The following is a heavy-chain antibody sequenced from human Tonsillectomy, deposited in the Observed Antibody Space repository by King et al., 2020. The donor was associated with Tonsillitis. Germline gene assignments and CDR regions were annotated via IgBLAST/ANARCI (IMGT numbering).Heavy chain of an antibody. V-gene: IGHV3-23*04. Sequence: VQLVESGGGLVQPGGSLRLSCAASGFTFSRYAISWVRQAPGKGLEWVSAISGSGGSTYYADSVKGRFTISRDNSKNTLYLQMNSLRAEDTAVYYCAKGGCSSTSCYYDCDYWGQGTLVTVSS. CDR1: GFTFSRYA. J-gene: IGHJ4*02. CDR2: ISGSGGST. D-gene: IGHD2-2*01. CDR3: AKGGCSSTSCYYDCDY.